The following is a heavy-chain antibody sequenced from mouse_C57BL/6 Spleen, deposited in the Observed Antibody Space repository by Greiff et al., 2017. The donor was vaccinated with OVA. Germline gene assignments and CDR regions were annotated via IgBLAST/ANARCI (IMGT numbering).Heavy chain of an antibody. J-gene: IGHJ1*03. Sequence: EVKLMESGAELVRPGASVKLSCTASGFNIKDYYMHWVKQRTEQGLEWIGRIDPEDGETKYAPKFQGKATITADTSSNTAYLQLSSLTSEDTAVYYCARSDPLWTKDVWGTGTTVTVSS. CDR3: ARSDPLWTKDV. CDR1: GFNIKDYY. D-gene: IGHD1-1*02. CDR2: IDPEDGET. V-gene: IGHV14-2*01.